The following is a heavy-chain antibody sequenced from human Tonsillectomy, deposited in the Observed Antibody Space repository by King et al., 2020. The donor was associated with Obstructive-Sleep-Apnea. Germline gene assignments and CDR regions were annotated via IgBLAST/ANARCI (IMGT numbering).Heavy chain of an antibody. Sequence: QLVQSGGGVVQPGRSLRLSCATSRFTFSSYGMHWVRQAPGKGLEWVAVISYEGSNKHYADSVKGRFTISRDNSKNTLYLQMNSLRAEDTAVYYCAKANYGDYSLGYWGQGTLVTVSS. CDR1: RFTFSSYG. V-gene: IGHV3-30*18. CDR3: AKANYGDYSLGY. CDR2: ISYEGSNK. D-gene: IGHD4-17*01. J-gene: IGHJ4*02.